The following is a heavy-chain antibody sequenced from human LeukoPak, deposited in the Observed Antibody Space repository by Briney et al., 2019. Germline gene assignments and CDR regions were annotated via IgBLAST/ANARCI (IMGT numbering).Heavy chain of an antibody. CDR1: GYTFTDYY. V-gene: IGHV1-69-2*01. CDR2: VDPEDGET. D-gene: IGHD1-26*01. Sequence: GATVKISCKASGYTFTDYYMHWVQQAPGKGLEWMGRVDPEDGETIYAEKFQGRVTITADKSTTIAYMELSSLRFEDTAVYYCARDLVGHSKVAGGVRTNPFDYWGQGTLVTVSS. CDR3: ARDLVGHSKVAGGVRTNPFDY. J-gene: IGHJ4*02.